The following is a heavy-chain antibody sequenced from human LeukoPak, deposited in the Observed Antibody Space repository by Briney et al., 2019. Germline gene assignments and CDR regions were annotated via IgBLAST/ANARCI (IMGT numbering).Heavy chain of an antibody. CDR1: GGSLSSSSYY. J-gene: IGHJ6*02. Sequence: PSETLSLTCTVSGGSLSSSSYYWGWIRQPPGKGLEWIGSIYHSGSTYYNPSLKSRVTISVDTSKNQFSLKLSSVTAADTAVYYCARDPPRGRDVWGQGTTVTVSS. V-gene: IGHV4-39*07. CDR3: ARDPPRGRDV. CDR2: IYHSGST.